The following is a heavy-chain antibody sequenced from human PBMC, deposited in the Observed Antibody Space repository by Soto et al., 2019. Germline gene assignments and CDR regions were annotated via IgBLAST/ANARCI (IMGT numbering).Heavy chain of an antibody. CDR1: GGSISSYY. CDR2: IYYSGST. J-gene: IGHJ4*02. V-gene: IGHV4-59*01. D-gene: IGHD4-17*01. CDR3: ASSPNTVTSFDY. Sequence: PSETLSLTCTVSGGSISSYYWSWIRQPPGKGLEWIGYIYYSGSTNYNPSLKSRVTISVDTSKNQFSLKLSSVTAADTAVYYCASSPNTVTSFDYWGQGTLVTVSS.